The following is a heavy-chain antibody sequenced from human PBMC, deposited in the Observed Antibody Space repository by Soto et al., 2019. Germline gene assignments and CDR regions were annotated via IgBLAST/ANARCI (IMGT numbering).Heavy chain of an antibody. CDR2: ISGRDDSA. V-gene: IGHV3-23*01. CDR3: VKGAWMDY. Sequence: GGSLRLSCAASGFTFSTFDMSWVRQPPGKGLEWVSVISGRDDSANYADSVKGRFTISKDKSSNTLYLQMNNLRAEDTAVYYCVKGAWMDYWGQGTLVTVST. J-gene: IGHJ4*02. CDR1: GFTFSTFD. D-gene: IGHD2-2*03.